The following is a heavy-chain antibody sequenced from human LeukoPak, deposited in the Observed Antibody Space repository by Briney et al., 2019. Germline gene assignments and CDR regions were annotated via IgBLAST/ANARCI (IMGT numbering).Heavy chain of an antibody. CDR3: ARHGAISIFGVAQPGGAFDI. V-gene: IGHV1-69*05. Sequence: ASVKVSCKASGCTFSSYAISWVRQAPGQGLEWMGEIIPIFGTANYAQKFQGRVTITTDESTSTAYMELSSLRSEDTAIYYCARHGAISIFGVAQPGGAFDIWGQGTMVTVSS. CDR1: GCTFSSYA. J-gene: IGHJ3*02. CDR2: IIPIFGTA. D-gene: IGHD3-3*01.